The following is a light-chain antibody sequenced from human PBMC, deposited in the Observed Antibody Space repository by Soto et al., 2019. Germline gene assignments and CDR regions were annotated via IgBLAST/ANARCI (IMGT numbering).Light chain of an antibody. CDR2: AAS. CDR1: QSISSW. J-gene: IGKJ5*01. CDR3: HQSYDIPT. Sequence: DIQMTQSASSLSASLGDRVTITCRASQSISSWLAWYQQQPGKAPKLLIYAASSLPSGVPSRFSGSASGTDFTLTVSSLQPEDFATYYCHQSYDIPTFGQGTRLEIK. V-gene: IGKV1-39*01.